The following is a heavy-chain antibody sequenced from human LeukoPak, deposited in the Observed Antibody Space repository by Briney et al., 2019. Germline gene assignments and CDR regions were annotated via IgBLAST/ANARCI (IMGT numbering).Heavy chain of an antibody. CDR2: INHSGST. D-gene: IGHD3-10*01. J-gene: IGHJ5*02. CDR3: ARRPFMVRGVRAFDP. CDR1: GGSFSGYY. V-gene: IGHV4-34*01. Sequence: SETLSLTCAVYGGSFSGYYWGWIRQPPGKGLEWIGEINHSGSTNYNPSLKSRVTISVDTSKNQFSLKLSSVTAADTAVYYCARRPFMVRGVRAFDPWGQGTLVTVSS.